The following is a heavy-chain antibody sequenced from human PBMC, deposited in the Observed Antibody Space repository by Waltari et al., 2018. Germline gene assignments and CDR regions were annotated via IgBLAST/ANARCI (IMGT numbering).Heavy chain of an antibody. J-gene: IGHJ4*02. CDR3: TTRLPRNY. CDR1: GFTVSTYD. Sequence: EVQLVESGGDLIQPGGSLRLSCEVYGFTVSTYDMSWVRQAPGKGLEWVSAIYSGGISLYLDSVKGRFIMSRDNSKNTVYLQMDNVRAEDTAIYYCTTRLPRNYWGLGTLVTVSS. CDR2: IYSGGIS. D-gene: IGHD2-15*01. V-gene: IGHV3-53*01.